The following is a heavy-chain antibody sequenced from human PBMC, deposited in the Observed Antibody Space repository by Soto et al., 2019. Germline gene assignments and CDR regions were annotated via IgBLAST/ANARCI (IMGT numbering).Heavy chain of an antibody. Sequence: GGSLRLSCAASGFTFSSYWMSWVRQAPGKGLEWVANIKQDGSEKYYVDSVKGRFTISRDNAKNSLYLQMNSLRAEDTAVYYCAKYMTTVTTSVDYFDYWGQGTLVTVSS. J-gene: IGHJ4*02. CDR1: GFTFSSYW. D-gene: IGHD4-17*01. CDR2: IKQDGSEK. V-gene: IGHV3-7*01. CDR3: AKYMTTVTTSVDYFDY.